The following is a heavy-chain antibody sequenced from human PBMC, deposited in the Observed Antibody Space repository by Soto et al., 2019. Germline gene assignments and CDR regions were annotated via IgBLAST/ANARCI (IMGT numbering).Heavy chain of an antibody. J-gene: IGHJ3*02. CDR1: GFSFTSHW. D-gene: IGHD2-8*02. V-gene: IGHV5-51*01. CDR2: IYPRDSDT. Sequence: GESLKISCKGSGFSFTSHWIAWVRQMPAKGLECMGIIYPRDSDTRYNPSFQGQITISVDSSISTAYLQWSSLKTSDTAFYYCAKTLVAGAFDIWGQGTMVTVSS. CDR3: AKTLVAGAFDI.